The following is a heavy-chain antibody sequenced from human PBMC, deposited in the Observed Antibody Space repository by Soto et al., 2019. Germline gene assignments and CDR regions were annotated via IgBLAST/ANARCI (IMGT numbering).Heavy chain of an antibody. V-gene: IGHV1-69*01. CDR3: ARGRGSGWRSYFDY. D-gene: IGHD6-19*01. J-gene: IGHJ4*02. CDR2: IIPIFGTA. CDR1: GGTFSSYA. Sequence: QVQLVQSGAEVKKPGSSVKVSYKASGGTFSSYAISWVRQAPGQGLEWMGGIIPIFGTANYAQKFQGRVTITADESTSTAYMELSSLRSEDTAVYYCARGRGSGWRSYFDYWGQGTLVTVSS.